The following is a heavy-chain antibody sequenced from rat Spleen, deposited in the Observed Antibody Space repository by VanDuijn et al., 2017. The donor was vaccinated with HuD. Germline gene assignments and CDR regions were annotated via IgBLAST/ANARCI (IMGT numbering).Heavy chain of an antibody. CDR2: ISYSGST. D-gene: IGHD1-3*01. Sequence: EVQLQESGPGLVKPSQSLSLTCSVTGYSITSSYRWNWIRKFPGNGMEWMGYISYSGSTNYNPSLKSRISITRDTSKNQFFLQVNSVTTEDTATYYCAKTTVAYYYVMDAWGQGASVTVSS. J-gene: IGHJ4*01. V-gene: IGHV3-3*01. CDR3: AKTTVAYYYVMDA. CDR1: GYSITSSYR.